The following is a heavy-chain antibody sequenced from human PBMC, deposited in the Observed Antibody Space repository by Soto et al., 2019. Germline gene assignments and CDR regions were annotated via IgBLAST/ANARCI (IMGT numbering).Heavy chain of an antibody. CDR3: AKDRGYSYGHWDY. D-gene: IGHD5-18*01. V-gene: IGHV3-23*01. Sequence: EVQLLESGGGLVQPGGSLRLSCAASGFTFSSYAMSWVRQAPGKGLEWVSAISGSGGSTYYADSVKGRFTISRDNSKNTLYLQLNSLRAEDTAVYYCAKDRGYSYGHWDYWGQGTLVTVSS. CDR1: GFTFSSYA. J-gene: IGHJ4*02. CDR2: ISGSGGST.